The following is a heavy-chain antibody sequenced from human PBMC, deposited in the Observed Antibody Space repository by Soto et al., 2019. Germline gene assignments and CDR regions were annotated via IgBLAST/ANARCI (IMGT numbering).Heavy chain of an antibody. V-gene: IGHV4-39*01. J-gene: IGHJ4*02. Sequence: SETLYLTCTVSGGSISSSSYYWGWIRQPPGKGLEWVGSIYYSGSTYYNTSLKSRVTISVDTSKNQFSMKLSSVTSADTAVYYCARLVYDSSGYRPGWGQGTLVTVS. CDR1: GGSISSSSYY. CDR3: ARLVYDSSGYRPG. CDR2: IYYSGST. D-gene: IGHD3-22*01.